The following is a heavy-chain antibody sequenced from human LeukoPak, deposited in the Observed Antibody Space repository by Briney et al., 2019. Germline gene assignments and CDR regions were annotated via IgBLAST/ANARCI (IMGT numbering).Heavy chain of an antibody. CDR3: ARARAPYSSSWYREHYGMDV. Sequence: PSETLSLTCTVSGGSISCYYWSWIRPPPGKGLEWIGEINHSGSTNYNPSLKSRVTISVDTSKNQFSLKLSSVTAADTAVYYCARARAPYSSSWYREHYGMDVWGQGTTVTVSS. V-gene: IGHV4-34*01. CDR1: GGSISCYY. D-gene: IGHD6-13*01. J-gene: IGHJ6*02. CDR2: INHSGST.